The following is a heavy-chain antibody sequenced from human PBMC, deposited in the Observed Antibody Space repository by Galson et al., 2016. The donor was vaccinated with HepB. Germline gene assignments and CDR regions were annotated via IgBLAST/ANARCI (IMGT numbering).Heavy chain of an antibody. CDR2: ISWNSGRI. D-gene: IGHD1-26*01. V-gene: IGHV3-9*01. CDR3: AKWGNAGSSFNYFHKFGLYV. CDR1: GFTFDDYA. J-gene: IGHJ6*02. Sequence: SLRLSCAASGFTFDDYAMHWVRHVPGKGLEWVSGISWNSGRIDYADSVKGRFTNSRDNAKKSLYMQLNSLRHEDTALYYCAKWGNAGSSFNYFHKFGLYVWGQGTTVIVSS.